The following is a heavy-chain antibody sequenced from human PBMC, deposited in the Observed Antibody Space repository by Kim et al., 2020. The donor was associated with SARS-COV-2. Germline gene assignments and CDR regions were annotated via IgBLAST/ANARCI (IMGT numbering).Heavy chain of an antibody. CDR1: GFTFSSYA. CDR3: AKGITMVRGVILVSLSEPE. J-gene: IGHJ4*02. D-gene: IGHD3-10*01. CDR2: ISGSGGST. Sequence: GGSLRLSCAASGFTFSSYAMSWVRQAPGKGLEWVSAISGSGGSTYYADSVKGRFTISRDNSKNTLYLQMNSLRAEDTAVYYCAKGITMVRGVILVSLSEPEWGQGTLVTVSS. V-gene: IGHV3-23*01.